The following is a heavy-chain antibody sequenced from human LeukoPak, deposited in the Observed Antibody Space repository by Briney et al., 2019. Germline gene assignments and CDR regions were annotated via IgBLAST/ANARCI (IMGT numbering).Heavy chain of an antibody. CDR3: TRLGYHPAYGEVDY. CDR1: GFTFSGSA. CDR2: IRNKANSYAT. D-gene: IGHD4-17*01. J-gene: IGHJ4*02. V-gene: IGHV3-73*01. Sequence: PGGSLRLSCAASGFTFSGSAIHWVRQASGKGLEWVGRIRNKANSYATAYAASVKGGFTISRDDSKNTAYLQMNSLKTEDTAVYYCTRLGYHPAYGEVDYWGQGTLVTVSS.